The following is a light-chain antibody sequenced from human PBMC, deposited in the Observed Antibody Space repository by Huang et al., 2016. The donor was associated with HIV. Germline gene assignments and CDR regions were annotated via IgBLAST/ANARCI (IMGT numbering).Light chain of an antibody. J-gene: IGKJ1*01. CDR1: QSIGSS. Sequence: EIVLTQSPDFQSVTPKEKVTITCRASQSIGSSLHWYQQKPDQSPKFIIKYASQSIPGVPSRFSGSEAGTDFTLTIDSLEVEDAATYYCHQSSSLPLTFGQGTKVEIK. CDR2: YAS. V-gene: IGKV6-21*02. CDR3: HQSSSLPLT.